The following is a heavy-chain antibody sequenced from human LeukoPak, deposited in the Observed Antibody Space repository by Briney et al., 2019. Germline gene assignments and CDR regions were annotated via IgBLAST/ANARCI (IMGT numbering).Heavy chain of an antibody. D-gene: IGHD3-3*01. CDR1: GFTFSSYS. CDR2: ISSSSSTI. Sequence: PGGSLRLSCAASGFTFSSYSMNWVRQAPGKGLEWVSYISSSSSTIYYADSVKGRFTISRDNAKNSLYLQMNSLRAEDTAVYYRATVYYDFWSGYPHDAFDIWGQGTMVTVSS. J-gene: IGHJ3*02. V-gene: IGHV3-48*01. CDR3: ATVYYDFWSGYPHDAFDI.